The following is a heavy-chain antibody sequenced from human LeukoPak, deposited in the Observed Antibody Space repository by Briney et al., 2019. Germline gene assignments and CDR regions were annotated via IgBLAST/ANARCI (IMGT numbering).Heavy chain of an antibody. CDR3: ARDPGSGWTFDS. D-gene: IGHD3-22*01. J-gene: IGHJ4*02. Sequence: SETLSLTCTVSGYSISSGYYWGWIRQSPGKGLEWIGNIYRRGSTHYNPSLKSRVTISMDTSKNQFSLKLSSVTAADTAVYYCARDPGSGWTFDSWGQGTLVTVSS. CDR1: GYSISSGYY. V-gene: IGHV4-38-2*02. CDR2: IYRRGST.